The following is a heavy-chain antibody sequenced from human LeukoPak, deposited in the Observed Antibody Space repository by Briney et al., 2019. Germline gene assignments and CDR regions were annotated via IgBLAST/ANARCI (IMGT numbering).Heavy chain of an antibody. V-gene: IGHV3-23*01. Sequence: PGGSLRLSCAASGFTFSSYAMSWVRQAPGNGLEWVSAISGSGGSTYYADSVKGRFTISRDNSKNTLYLQMNSLRAEDTAVYYCAKEMAYYDSSGYNYWGQGTLVTVSS. CDR1: GFTFSSYA. CDR2: ISGSGGST. CDR3: AKEMAYYDSSGYNY. D-gene: IGHD3-22*01. J-gene: IGHJ4*02.